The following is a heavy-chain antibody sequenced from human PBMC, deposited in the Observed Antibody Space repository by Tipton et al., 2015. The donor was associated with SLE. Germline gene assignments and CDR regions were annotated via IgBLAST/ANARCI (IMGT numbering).Heavy chain of an antibody. J-gene: IGHJ4*02. CDR1: GGSISSYY. CDR2: IYYSGST. Sequence: LRLSCTVSGGSISSYYWSWIRQPPGKGLEWIGYIYYSGSTNYNPSLKSRVTISVDTSKNQFSLKLSSVTAADTGVYYCALGGVRPDSWGQGILVTVSS. D-gene: IGHD3-16*01. CDR3: ALGGVRPDS. V-gene: IGHV4-59*01.